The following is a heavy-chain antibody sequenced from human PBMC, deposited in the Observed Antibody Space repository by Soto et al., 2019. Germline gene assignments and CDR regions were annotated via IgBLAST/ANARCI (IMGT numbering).Heavy chain of an antibody. D-gene: IGHD5-12*01. Sequence: QVQLVQSGAEVKKPGASVKVSCKASGYTFTSYAMHWVRQAPGQRLEWMGWINAGNGNTKYSQKLQGRVPLTSDTSASTAYMELSRLRSEDTAVYYCARDGGYLLGYYYYGMDVWGQGTTVXVSS. CDR1: GYTFTSYA. CDR2: INAGNGNT. V-gene: IGHV1-3*01. CDR3: ARDGGYLLGYYYYGMDV. J-gene: IGHJ6*02.